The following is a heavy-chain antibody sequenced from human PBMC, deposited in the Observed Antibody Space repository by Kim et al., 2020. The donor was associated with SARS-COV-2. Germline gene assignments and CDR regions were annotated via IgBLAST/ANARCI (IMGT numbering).Heavy chain of an antibody. CDR2: ISYDGSNK. V-gene: IGHV3-30*18. Sequence: GGSLRLSCAASGFTFSSYGMHWVRQAPGKGLEWVAVISYDGSNKYYADSVKGRFTISRDNSKNTLYLQMNSLRAEDTAVYYCAKAATGTTVLYYYYYGMDVWGQGTTVTVSS. D-gene: IGHD1-7*01. J-gene: IGHJ6*02. CDR1: GFTFSSYG. CDR3: AKAATGTTVLYYYYYGMDV.